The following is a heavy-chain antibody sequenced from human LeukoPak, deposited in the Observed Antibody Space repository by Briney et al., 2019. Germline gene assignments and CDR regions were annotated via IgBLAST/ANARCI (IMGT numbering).Heavy chain of an antibody. CDR2: INPSGGST. V-gene: IGHV1-46*01. Sequence: GASVKVSCKASGYTFTSYYMHWVRQAPGQGLEWMGIINPSGGSTSYAQKFQGRVTITRDTFASTAYMELSSLRSEDTAVYYCARFDPGRGYYIDYWGQGTLVTVSS. CDR1: GYTFTSYY. J-gene: IGHJ4*02. D-gene: IGHD3-3*01. CDR3: ARFDPGRGYYIDY.